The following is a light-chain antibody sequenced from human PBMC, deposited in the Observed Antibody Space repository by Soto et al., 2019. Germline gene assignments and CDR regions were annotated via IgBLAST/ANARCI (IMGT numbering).Light chain of an antibody. CDR1: QSISGW. Sequence: DIQMTQSPSPLSASVVDRVTITCRASQSISGWLAWYQQKPGKAPNLLIYAASSLESGVPSRFSGSGSGTEFTLTISSLQPDDFATYYCQQYKTYPLTFGGGTKVDIK. V-gene: IGKV1-5*01. J-gene: IGKJ4*01. CDR3: QQYKTYPLT. CDR2: AAS.